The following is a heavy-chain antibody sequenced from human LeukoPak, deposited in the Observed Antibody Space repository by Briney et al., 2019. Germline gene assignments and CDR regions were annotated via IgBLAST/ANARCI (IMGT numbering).Heavy chain of an antibody. Sequence: GGSLRLSCAVSGFYFNNYAMHWVRQAPAKGLDWVALISFTGKKEDSADSVKGRVIVSRHDSNNTLYLEMNSLRSDDTAVYFCAREVGATTVYFDFWGQGSLVIVSP. CDR1: GFYFNNYA. CDR2: ISFTGKKE. CDR3: AREVGATTVYFDF. D-gene: IGHD1-26*01. V-gene: IGHV3-30*04. J-gene: IGHJ4*02.